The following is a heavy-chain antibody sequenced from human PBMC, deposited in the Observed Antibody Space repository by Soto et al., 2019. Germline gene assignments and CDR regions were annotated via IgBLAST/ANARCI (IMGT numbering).Heavy chain of an antibody. Sequence: EVQLVESGGGLVKPGGSLRLSCAASGFTFSSYSMNWVRQAPGKGLEWVSSISSSSSYIYYADSVKGRFTISRDNAKNSLYRQMNSLRAEDTAVYYCARDWDGDHDYWGQGTLVTVSS. J-gene: IGHJ4*02. V-gene: IGHV3-21*01. CDR1: GFTFSSYS. CDR3: ARDWDGDHDY. D-gene: IGHD4-17*01. CDR2: ISSSSSYI.